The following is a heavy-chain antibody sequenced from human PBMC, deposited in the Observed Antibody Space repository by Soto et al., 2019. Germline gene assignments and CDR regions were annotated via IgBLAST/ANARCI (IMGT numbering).Heavy chain of an antibody. CDR1: GFTFSSYE. D-gene: IGHD2-2*01. CDR2: ISSSGSTI. CDR3: ARDTIVVVPAAIGGAFDI. V-gene: IGHV3-48*03. Sequence: GGSLRLSCAASGFTFSSYEMNWVRQAPGKGLEWVSYISSSGSTIYYADSVQGRFTISRDNAKNSLYLQMNSLRAEDTAVYYCARDTIVVVPAAIGGAFDIWGQGTMVTVSS. J-gene: IGHJ3*02.